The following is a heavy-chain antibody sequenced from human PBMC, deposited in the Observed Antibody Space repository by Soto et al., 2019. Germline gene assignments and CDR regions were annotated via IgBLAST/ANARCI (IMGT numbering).Heavy chain of an antibody. CDR1: GFVFSSFW. J-gene: IGHJ4*02. D-gene: IGHD3-10*01. CDR3: ARFVRTYYDSGSSD. CDR2: IKEDGSET. V-gene: IGHV3-7*01. Sequence: GGSLRLSCAASGFVFSSFWMSWVRQAPGKGLEWVANIKEDGSETYYVNSVRGRFTISRDNAKNSLSLQMNSLRAEDTAVYYCARFVRTYYDSGSSDWGQGTLVTVSS.